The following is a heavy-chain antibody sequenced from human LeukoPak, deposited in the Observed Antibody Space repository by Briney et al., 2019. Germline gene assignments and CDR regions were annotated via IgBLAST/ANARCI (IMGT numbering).Heavy chain of an antibody. CDR1: GFIFRSYW. Sequence: GGSLRLSCATSGFIFRSYWMSWVRQAPGKGLEWVANIKQDGSDKYYVDSVKGRFTISRGNAKNSLYLQMNRLGAEDAAVYYCATHDVLTGYPYFDNWGQGTLVTVSS. V-gene: IGHV3-7*01. CDR2: IKQDGSDK. CDR3: ATHDVLTGYPYFDN. J-gene: IGHJ4*02. D-gene: IGHD3-9*01.